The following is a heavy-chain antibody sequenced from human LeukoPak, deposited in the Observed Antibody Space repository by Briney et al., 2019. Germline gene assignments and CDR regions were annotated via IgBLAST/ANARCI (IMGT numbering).Heavy chain of an antibody. V-gene: IGHV3-30*02. CDR2: IRYDGSKK. CDR3: AKGGYQYDSGHNYLDY. CDR1: GFTFSSYG. J-gene: IGHJ4*02. Sequence: GGSLRLSCAASGFTFSSYGMHWVRHAPGKGLEWVAFIRYDGSKKYYGDSVKGRFTISRDNSKNTLYLQMNSLRAEDTAVYYCAKGGYQYDSGHNYLDYWGQGTLVTVSS. D-gene: IGHD3-22*01.